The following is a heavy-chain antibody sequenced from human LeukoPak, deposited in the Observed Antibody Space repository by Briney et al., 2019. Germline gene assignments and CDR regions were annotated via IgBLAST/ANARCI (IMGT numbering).Heavy chain of an antibody. V-gene: IGHV3-30*18. Sequence: GRSLRLSCAASGFTFSSYGMHWVRQAPGKGLEGVAVIYYGGSNIYYADSVKGRFTIARVNSKNTLYLQLNSLRAEDTAVYCLSKRGGSSGWYRSGMDVWGQGTTVTVSS. CDR1: GFTFSSYG. D-gene: IGHD6-13*01. CDR2: IYYGGSNI. J-gene: IGHJ6*02. CDR3: SKRGGSSGWYRSGMDV.